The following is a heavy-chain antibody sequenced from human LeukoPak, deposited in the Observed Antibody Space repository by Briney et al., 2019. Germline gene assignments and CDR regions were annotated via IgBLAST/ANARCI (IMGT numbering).Heavy chain of an antibody. Sequence: PGGSLRPSCAASGFTFSSYGMHWVRQAPGKGLEWVAVISYDGSNKYYADSVKGRFTISRDNSKNTLYLQMNSLRAEDTAVYYCAKGEIVVVPAAPDYWGQGTLVTVSS. CDR3: AKGEIVVVPAAPDY. CDR2: ISYDGSNK. CDR1: GFTFSSYG. V-gene: IGHV3-30*18. D-gene: IGHD2-2*01. J-gene: IGHJ4*02.